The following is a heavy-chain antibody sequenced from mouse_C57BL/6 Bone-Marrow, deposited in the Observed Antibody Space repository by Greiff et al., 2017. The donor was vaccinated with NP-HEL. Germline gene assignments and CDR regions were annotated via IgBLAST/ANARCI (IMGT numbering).Heavy chain of an antibody. D-gene: IGHD1-1*01. Sequence: QLQQPGAELVKPGASVKLSCKASGYTFTSYWMHWVKQRPGRGLEWIGRIDPNSGGTKYNEKFKSKTTLTVDKPSSTAYMQLSSLTSEDSAVYYCARVYGSSHHWYFDVWGTGTTVTVSS. V-gene: IGHV1-72*01. CDR2: IDPNSGGT. CDR1: GYTFTSYW. J-gene: IGHJ1*03. CDR3: ARVYGSSHHWYFDV.